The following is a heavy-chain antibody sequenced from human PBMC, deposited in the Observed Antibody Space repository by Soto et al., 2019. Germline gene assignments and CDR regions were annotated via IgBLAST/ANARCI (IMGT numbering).Heavy chain of an antibody. CDR2: ISSGGDNT. Sequence: PGGSLRLSCAASVFTFSSHAMSWVRQAPGKGLEWVSTISSGGDNTYSADSVKGRFTISRDNSKNTLYLQMNSLRAEDTAVYYCAKYFDSYSSRRYCMDVWGQGTTVTVSS. CDR3: AKYFDSYSSRRYCMDV. V-gene: IGHV3-23*01. D-gene: IGHD6-19*01. CDR1: VFTFSSHA. J-gene: IGHJ6*02.